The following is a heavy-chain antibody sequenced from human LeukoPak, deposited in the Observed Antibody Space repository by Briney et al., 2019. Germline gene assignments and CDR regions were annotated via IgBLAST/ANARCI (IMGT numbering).Heavy chain of an antibody. CDR3: ARGYCSGGSCYDY. V-gene: IGHV3-53*01. J-gene: IGHJ4*02. CDR2: IYSGGST. CDR1: GFTVSNNY. D-gene: IGHD2-15*01. Sequence: GGSLRLSCAASGFTVSNNYMSWVRQAPGKGLEWVSVIYSGGSTYYADSVKGRFTISRDNAKNSLYLQMNSLRAEDTAVYYCARGYCSGGSCYDYWGQGTLVTVSS.